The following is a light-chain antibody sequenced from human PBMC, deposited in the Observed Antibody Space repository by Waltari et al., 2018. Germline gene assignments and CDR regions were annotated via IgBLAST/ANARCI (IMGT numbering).Light chain of an antibody. J-gene: IGLJ3*02. Sequence: QTVVTQEPSLSVSPGGTVTLTCALSSGSLSTTSYATGYQQTPGQAPRTLVYKANARSSGVPDLFSGSILGNTAALTITGAQADDESDYYCALYMGSGIWVFGGGTRLTVL. CDR1: SGSLSTTSY. CDR2: KAN. V-gene: IGLV8-61*01. CDR3: ALYMGSGIWV.